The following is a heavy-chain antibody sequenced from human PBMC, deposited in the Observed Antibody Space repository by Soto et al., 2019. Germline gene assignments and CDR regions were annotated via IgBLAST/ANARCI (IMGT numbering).Heavy chain of an antibody. J-gene: IGHJ5*02. Sequence: ASVKVSCKASGYTLTSYAMHWVRQAPGQRLEWMGWINAGNGNTKYSQKFQGRVTITRDTSASTAYMELSSLRSEDTAVYYCARDEEEPDNWFDPWGQGTLVTVSS. CDR1: GYTLTSYA. V-gene: IGHV1-3*01. CDR2: INAGNGNT. CDR3: ARDEEEPDNWFDP.